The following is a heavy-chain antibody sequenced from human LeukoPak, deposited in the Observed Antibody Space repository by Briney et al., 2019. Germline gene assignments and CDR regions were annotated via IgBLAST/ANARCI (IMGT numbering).Heavy chain of an antibody. V-gene: IGHV1-69*13. CDR2: IIPIFGTA. Sequence: SVKVSCKASGGTFSSYAISWVRQAPGQGLEWMGGIIPIFGTANYAQKFQGRVTITADESTSTACMELSSLRSEDTAVYYCARGGGELEDWPIDYWGQGTLVTVSS. J-gene: IGHJ4*02. D-gene: IGHD1-7*01. CDR1: GGTFSSYA. CDR3: ARGGGELEDWPIDY.